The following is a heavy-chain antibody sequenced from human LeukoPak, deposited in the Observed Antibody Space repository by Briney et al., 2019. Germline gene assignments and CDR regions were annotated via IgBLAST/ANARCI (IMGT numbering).Heavy chain of an antibody. D-gene: IGHD3-10*01. Sequence: GGSLRLSCAASGSTFSSYAMSWVRQAPGKGLEWVSTISGSGGSTYYADSVKGRFTIFRDNSKNTLYLQMNSLRAEDTAVYYCAKAPHPGDDYHHGMDVWGQGTTVTVSS. J-gene: IGHJ6*02. CDR2: ISGSGGST. CDR3: AKAPHPGDDYHHGMDV. CDR1: GSTFSSYA. V-gene: IGHV3-23*01.